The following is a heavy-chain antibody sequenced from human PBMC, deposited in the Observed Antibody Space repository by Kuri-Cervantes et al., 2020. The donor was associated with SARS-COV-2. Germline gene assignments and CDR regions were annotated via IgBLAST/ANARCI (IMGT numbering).Heavy chain of an antibody. D-gene: IGHD5-12*01. CDR2: INHSGST. CDR1: GGSFSGYY. V-gene: IGHV4-34*01. CDR3: ARRRGYSGYVDRPSYFDY. J-gene: IGHJ4*02. Sequence: GSLRLSCAVYGGSFSGYYWSWIRQPPGKGLEWIGEINHSGSTNYNPSLKSRVTISVDTSKNQFSLKLGSVTAADTAVYYCARRRGYSGYVDRPSYFDYWGQGTLVTVSS.